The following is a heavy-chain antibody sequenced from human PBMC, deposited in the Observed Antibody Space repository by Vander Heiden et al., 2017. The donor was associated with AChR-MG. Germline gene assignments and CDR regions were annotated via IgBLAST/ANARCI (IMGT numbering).Heavy chain of an antibody. CDR2: FDPEDGET. J-gene: IGHJ4*02. CDR1: GYTLTELS. D-gene: IGHD2-15*01. V-gene: IGHV1-24*01. CDR3: ATDFDVVGDY. Sequence: QVQLVQSGAELKKPGAAVKVSCKVAGYTLTELSMHWVRKDPGKGLEWMGGFDPEDGETIYEKKFQGRVTMTENTSTDTAYMELSSLRSEDTAVYYCATDFDVVGDYWGQGTLVTVSS.